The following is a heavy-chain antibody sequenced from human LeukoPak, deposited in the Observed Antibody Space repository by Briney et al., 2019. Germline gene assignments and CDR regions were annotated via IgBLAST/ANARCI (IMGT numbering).Heavy chain of an antibody. Sequence: ASLKVSCKASGYTFINYGVSWVRQAPGQGLEWMGWINSYNGNTNYAQNFQGRVTMTTDTSTSTAYMELGSLRSDDTAVYYCAREALWFGHAFDIWGQGTMVTVSS. CDR1: GYTFINYG. J-gene: IGHJ3*02. CDR3: AREALWFGHAFDI. D-gene: IGHD3-10*01. V-gene: IGHV1-18*01. CDR2: INSYNGNT.